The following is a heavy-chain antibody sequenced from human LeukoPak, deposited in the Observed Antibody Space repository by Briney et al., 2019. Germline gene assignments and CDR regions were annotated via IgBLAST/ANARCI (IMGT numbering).Heavy chain of an antibody. V-gene: IGHV3-23*01. J-gene: IGHJ5*02. CDR2: ISGSGGST. CDR1: GFTFSSYA. Sequence: GGSLRLSCAASGFTFSSYAMSWIRQAPGKGLEWVSAISGSGGSTYYADSVKGRFTISRDNSKNTLYLQMNSLRAEDTAVYYCAKDLDYYGSGSYYNALWFDPWGQGTLVTVSS. D-gene: IGHD3-10*01. CDR3: AKDLDYYGSGSYYNALWFDP.